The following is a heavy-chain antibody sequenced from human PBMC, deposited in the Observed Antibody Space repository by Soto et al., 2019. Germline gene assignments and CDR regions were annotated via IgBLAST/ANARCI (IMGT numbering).Heavy chain of an antibody. D-gene: IGHD6-19*01. Sequence: WGVLRLSCAASGFTFDDYAMHWVRQAPGKGLEWVSVIYGGGTTYYADSVKGRFTISRDTSKNTLYLQMNSLRAEDTAVYYCVQTTGWPGFDFWGQGTLVTVSS. CDR3: VQTTGWPGFDF. J-gene: IGHJ4*02. CDR1: GFTFDDYA. V-gene: IGHV3-53*01. CDR2: IYGGGTT.